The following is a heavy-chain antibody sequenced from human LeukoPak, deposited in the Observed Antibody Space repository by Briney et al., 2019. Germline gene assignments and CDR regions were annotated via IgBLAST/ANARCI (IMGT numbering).Heavy chain of an antibody. CDR1: GFTFSIYS. J-gene: IGHJ3*02. CDR3: ARARDSWVANAFDI. Sequence: GGSLRLSCVASGFTFSIYSMNWVRQAPGKGLEWLSSISSSGDYIYYADSLKGRFTISKDNAKSSLYLLMNSLRAEDTAVYYCARARDSWVANAFDIWGQGTLVTVSS. V-gene: IGHV3-21*01. D-gene: IGHD2-15*01. CDR2: ISSSGDYI.